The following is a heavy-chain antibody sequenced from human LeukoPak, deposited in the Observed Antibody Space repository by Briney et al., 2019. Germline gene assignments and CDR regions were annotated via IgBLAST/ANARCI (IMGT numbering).Heavy chain of an antibody. V-gene: IGHV4-38-2*01. CDR2: IYRNRST. J-gene: IGHJ6*03. Sequence: SETLSLTCSVSGSSIRSGYYWGWIRQSPGKGLEWIGSIYRNRSTYYNPSLKSRVTISIDTSKNQFSLKLSSVTAADTAVYFCARTTEGGYTYDYFYYYYMDVWGKGTTVTISS. CDR1: GSSIRSGYY. CDR3: ARTTEGGYTYDYFYYYYMDV. D-gene: IGHD5-18*01.